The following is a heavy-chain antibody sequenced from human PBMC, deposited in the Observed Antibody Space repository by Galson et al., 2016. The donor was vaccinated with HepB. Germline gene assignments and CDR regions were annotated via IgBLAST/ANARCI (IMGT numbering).Heavy chain of an antibody. Sequence: SETLSLTCTVSGDSIRGFYWSWIRQPPGKGLEWIGYIYYSGRTNYNPSLKSRVTISVDTSKNQFYLKLSSVIAADTAVYYCAREGPGTVDYWGQGTLVTVSS. J-gene: IGHJ4*02. V-gene: IGHV4-59*01. CDR1: GDSIRGFY. D-gene: IGHD1-1*01. CDR2: IYYSGRT. CDR3: AREGPGTVDY.